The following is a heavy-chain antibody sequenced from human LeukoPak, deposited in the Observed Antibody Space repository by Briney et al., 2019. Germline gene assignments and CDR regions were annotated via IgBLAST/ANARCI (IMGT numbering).Heavy chain of an antibody. Sequence: GASVTVSCKASGYTFTGYYIHWLRQAPGQGLEWMAWINPNSGDTTYAQKFQGRVTMTRDTSITTAYMDLSRLSSDDTAVYYCARDGGLDYGGQGTLVTVSS. CDR2: INPNSGDT. J-gene: IGHJ4*02. CDR1: GYTFTGYY. D-gene: IGHD3-3*01. CDR3: ARDGGLDY. V-gene: IGHV1-2*02.